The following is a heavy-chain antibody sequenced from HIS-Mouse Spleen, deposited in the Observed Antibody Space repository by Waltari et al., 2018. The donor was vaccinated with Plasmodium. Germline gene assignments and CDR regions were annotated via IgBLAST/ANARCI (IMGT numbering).Heavy chain of an antibody. D-gene: IGHD6-13*01. Sequence: EVQLVESGGGLVKPGGSLRLSCAASGFTFSSFSMNWVRQAPGKGLEGVASSSSSSSYIYYADSVKGRFTISRDNAKNSLYLQMNSLRAEDTAVYYCARDRSAAALLGYWGQGTLVTVSS. CDR2: SSSSSSYI. CDR3: ARDRSAAALLGY. V-gene: IGHV3-21*01. J-gene: IGHJ4*02. CDR1: GFTFSSFS.